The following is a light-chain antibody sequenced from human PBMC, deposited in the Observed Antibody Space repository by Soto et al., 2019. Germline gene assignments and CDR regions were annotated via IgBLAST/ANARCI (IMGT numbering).Light chain of an antibody. CDR1: QGVSSY. CDR3: QQRSNLPFT. J-gene: IGKJ3*01. V-gene: IGKV3-11*01. CDR2: DAF. Sequence: EIVLTQSPATLSLSPGERATLSCRASQGVSSYLAWYQQKPGQAPRLLIYDAFNRATGIPARFSGSGSGTDFTLTISSLEPEDFAVYYCQQRSNLPFTFGPGTKVDIK.